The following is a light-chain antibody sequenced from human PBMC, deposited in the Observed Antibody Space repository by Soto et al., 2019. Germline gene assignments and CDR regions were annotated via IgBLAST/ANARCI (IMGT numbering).Light chain of an antibody. CDR3: QQSYGSPLT. V-gene: IGKV1-39*01. J-gene: IGKJ4*01. CDR2: AAS. Sequence: DIQMTQSPSSLSASVGDRVTITCRASQSISSYLNWYQQRPGKAPNNLIYAASRLQSGVPSRFSGSGSGTDLTLTISNLQPEDVATYYCQQSYGSPLTFGGGTKVEIK. CDR1: QSISSY.